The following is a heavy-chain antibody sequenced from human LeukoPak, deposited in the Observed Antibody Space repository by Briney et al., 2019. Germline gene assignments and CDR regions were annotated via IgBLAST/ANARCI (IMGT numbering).Heavy chain of an antibody. Sequence: GGSLRLSCAASGFTFADYAMHWVRQAPGKGLEWVSGINWDGSRIGYADAVKGRFTISRDSAKKSLYLQMNSLRTEDTALYYCARASYYYDTSGLGALDIWGQGTLVTVSS. J-gene: IGHJ3*02. CDR3: ARASYYYDTSGLGALDI. CDR2: INWDGSRI. D-gene: IGHD3-22*01. CDR1: GFTFADYA. V-gene: IGHV3-9*01.